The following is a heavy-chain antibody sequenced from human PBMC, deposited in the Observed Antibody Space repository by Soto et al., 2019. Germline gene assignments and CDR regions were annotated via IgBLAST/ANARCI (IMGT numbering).Heavy chain of an antibody. CDR1: GYNFANYW. CDR3: AAGYTTGPDAFDI. CDR2: IFPGDSDT. J-gene: IGHJ3*02. V-gene: IGHV5-51*01. D-gene: IGHD6-13*01. Sequence: ESLKISCKGSGYNFANYWIGWVRQMPGKGLEWMGMIFPGDSDTKNSPSLQGQITMSVDKSDSSAYLQWRSLKASDTAMYYCAAGYTTGPDAFDIWGQGTMVTVSS.